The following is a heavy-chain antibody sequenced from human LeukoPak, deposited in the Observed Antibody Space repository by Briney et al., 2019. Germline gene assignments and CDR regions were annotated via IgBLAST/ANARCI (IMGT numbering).Heavy chain of an antibody. CDR1: GFTFSSYS. Sequence: GGSLRLSCAASGFTFSSYSMNWVRQAPGRGLEWVSYISSSSSTIYYADSVKGRFTISRDNAKNSLYLQMNSLRAEDTAVYYCARDLDYWGQGTLVTVSS. CDR2: ISSSSSTI. CDR3: ARDLDY. V-gene: IGHV3-48*01. J-gene: IGHJ4*02.